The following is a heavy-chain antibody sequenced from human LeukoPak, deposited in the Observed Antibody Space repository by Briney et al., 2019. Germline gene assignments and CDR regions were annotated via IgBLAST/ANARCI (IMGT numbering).Heavy chain of an antibody. CDR1: GYNFDNYW. J-gene: IGHJ4*02. Sequence: GESLKIPCKGSGYNFDNYWIAWVRQMLGKGLEWMGIIFPGDSNTRYSPSFQGQVTISADKSINTAYLQWSSLKASDTAIYYCAREQQLVLFDYWGQGALVTVSS. CDR2: IFPGDSNT. CDR3: AREQQLVLFDY. V-gene: IGHV5-51*01. D-gene: IGHD1-1*01.